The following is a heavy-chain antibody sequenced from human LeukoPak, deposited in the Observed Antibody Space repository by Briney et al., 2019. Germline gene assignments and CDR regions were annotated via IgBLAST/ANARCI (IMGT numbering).Heavy chain of an antibody. D-gene: IGHD2-2*01. J-gene: IGHJ6*03. CDR2: INPNSGGT. CDR1: GYTFTGYY. CDR3: ARDGRSTSLNYYYYYYMGV. Sequence: ASVKVSCKASGYTFTGYYMHWLRQAPGQGREWMGCINPNSGGTNYAQKFQGRVTMTRDTSISTAYMELSRLRSDDTAVYYCARDGRSTSLNYYYYYYMGVWGKGTTVTVSS. V-gene: IGHV1-2*02.